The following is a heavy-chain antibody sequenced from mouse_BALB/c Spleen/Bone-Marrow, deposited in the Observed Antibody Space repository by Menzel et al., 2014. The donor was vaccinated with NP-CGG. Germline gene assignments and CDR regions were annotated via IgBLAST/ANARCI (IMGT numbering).Heavy chain of an antibody. CDR3: ARHRYYFDY. J-gene: IGHJ2*01. CDR1: GFAFSSYD. V-gene: IGHV5-12-1*01. CDR2: ISSGGGST. Sequence: EVKLLESGGGLVKPGGSLKLSCAASGFAFSSYDMSWFRQTPEKRLEWVAYISSGGGSTYYPDTVKGRFTISRDNAKNTLYLQMSSLKSEDTAMYYCARHRYYFDYWGQGTTLTVSS.